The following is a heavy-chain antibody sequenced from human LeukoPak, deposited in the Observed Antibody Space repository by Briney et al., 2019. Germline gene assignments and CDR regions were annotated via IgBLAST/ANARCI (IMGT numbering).Heavy chain of an antibody. Sequence: SETLSLTCAVSGGSISSGGYSWSWIRQPPGKGLEWIGYIYHSGSTYYNPSLKSRVTISVDRSKNQFSLKLSSVTAADTAVYYCASSKNRDYYFDYWGQGTLVTVSS. J-gene: IGHJ4*02. V-gene: IGHV4-30-2*01. CDR2: IYHSGST. CDR3: ASSKNRDYYFDY. CDR1: GGSISSGGYS. D-gene: IGHD1-14*01.